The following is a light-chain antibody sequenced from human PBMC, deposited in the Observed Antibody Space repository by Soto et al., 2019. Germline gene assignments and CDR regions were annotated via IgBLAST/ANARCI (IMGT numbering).Light chain of an antibody. CDR1: TSDIGAYNY. CDR3: SSYTTINTVVL. CDR2: DVT. J-gene: IGLJ3*02. V-gene: IGLV2-14*03. Sequence: QSVLTQPASVSGSPGQSITFSCTGTTSDIGAYNYVSWYQHHPGKAPKLLIYDVTARPSGVSDRFSGSKSGTTASLTISVLQAEDEADYFCSSYTTINTVVLFGGGTKLTVL.